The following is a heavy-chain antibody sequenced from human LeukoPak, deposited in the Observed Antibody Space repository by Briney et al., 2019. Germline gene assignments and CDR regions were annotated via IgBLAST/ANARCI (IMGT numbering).Heavy chain of an antibody. Sequence: GGSLRLSCAASVFTFSSYGMHRVRQAPGKGLEWVAVIWYDGSNKYYADSVKGRFTISRDNSKNTLYLQMNSLRAEDTAVYYCARARLWFGELFISGALGGMDVWGQGTTVTVSS. J-gene: IGHJ6*02. V-gene: IGHV3-33*01. D-gene: IGHD3-10*01. CDR3: ARARLWFGELFISGALGGMDV. CDR1: VFTFSSYG. CDR2: IWYDGSNK.